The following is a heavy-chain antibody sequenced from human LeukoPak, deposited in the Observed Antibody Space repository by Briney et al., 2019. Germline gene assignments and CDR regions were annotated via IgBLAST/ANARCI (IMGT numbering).Heavy chain of an antibody. D-gene: IGHD3-16*01. J-gene: IGHJ5*02. CDR2: IFHSGRT. CDR1: GNSISNLTW. Sequence: SGTLSLTCAVSGNSISNLTWWSWVRQPPGKGLEWVGEIFHSGRTNYNPSLKSRVTISVDKSKNQFSLNLNSMTVADTAVYYCARNDYVWGSPGWFDPWGQGTLVTVSS. V-gene: IGHV4-4*02. CDR3: ARNDYVWGSPGWFDP.